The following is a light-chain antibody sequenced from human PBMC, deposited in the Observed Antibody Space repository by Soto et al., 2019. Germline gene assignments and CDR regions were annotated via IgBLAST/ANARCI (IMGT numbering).Light chain of an antibody. V-gene: IGLV3-9*01. CDR3: QVWDSSANVV. CDR2: RDS. CDR1: NIGRKN. Sequence: SYELTQPHSVSVALAQTARITCGGNNIGRKNVHWYQQKPGQVPVLVIYRDSNRPSGIPERFSGSNSGNTATLTLSRAQVGDEADYYCQVWDSSANVVFGGGTKLTVL. J-gene: IGLJ2*01.